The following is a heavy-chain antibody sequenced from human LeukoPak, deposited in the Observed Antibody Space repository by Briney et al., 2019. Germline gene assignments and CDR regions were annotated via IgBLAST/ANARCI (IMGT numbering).Heavy chain of an antibody. CDR1: GFTFSSYA. J-gene: IGHJ4*02. D-gene: IGHD6-13*01. Sequence: GGSLRLSCAASGFTFSSYAMSWVRQAPGKGLESVSVISGSGGSTYYADSVKGRVTISRDNSKNTIYLQMNSLRAEDTALYYCAKAAAAPGFDFWGQGTLVTVSS. CDR2: ISGSGGST. V-gene: IGHV3-23*01. CDR3: AKAAAAPGFDF.